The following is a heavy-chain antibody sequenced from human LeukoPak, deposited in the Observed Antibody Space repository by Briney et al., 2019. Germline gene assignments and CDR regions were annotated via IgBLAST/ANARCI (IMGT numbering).Heavy chain of an antibody. D-gene: IGHD6-13*01. J-gene: IGHJ4*02. CDR3: AKVRQFTAATGTGLDY. Sequence: PGRSLRLSCAASGFTFNNYGMHWVRQTPGKGLDWVAVIWHDGSIKYYADSVRGRFTISRDNSMNTVYLQMNSLRAEDTAVYYCAKVRQFTAATGTGLDYWGQGTLVTVSS. V-gene: IGHV3-33*03. CDR1: GFTFNNYG. CDR2: IWHDGSIK.